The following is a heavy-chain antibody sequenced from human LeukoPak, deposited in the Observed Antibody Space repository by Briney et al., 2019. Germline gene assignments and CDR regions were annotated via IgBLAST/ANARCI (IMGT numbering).Heavy chain of an antibody. J-gene: IGHJ6*02. CDR2: IYYSGST. CDR3: ARGSPQYNWNPYYYYYGMDV. V-gene: IGHV4-31*03. D-gene: IGHD1-20*01. Sequence: SETLSLTCTVSGGSISSGGYYWSWIRQHPGKGLEWIGYIYYSGSTYYNPSLKSRVTISVDTSKNQFSLKLSSVTAADTAVYYCARGSPQYNWNPYYYYYGMDVWGQGTTVTVSS. CDR1: GGSISSGGYY.